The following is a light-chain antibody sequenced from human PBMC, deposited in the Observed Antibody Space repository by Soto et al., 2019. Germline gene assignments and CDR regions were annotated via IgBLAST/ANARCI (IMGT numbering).Light chain of an antibody. J-gene: IGLJ1*01. CDR1: SSNIGSNY. CDR2: WND. Sequence: QSVLTQPHSTSGTPGQRVTLSCSGSSSNIGSNYVYWYQQLPGAAPKLLIYWNDKRPSGVTDRISGSKSGPSPSLAITGLRSEEDADYYCAAYHDSLRGRVFGTGTKLTVL. CDR3: AAYHDSLRGRV. V-gene: IGLV1-47*01.